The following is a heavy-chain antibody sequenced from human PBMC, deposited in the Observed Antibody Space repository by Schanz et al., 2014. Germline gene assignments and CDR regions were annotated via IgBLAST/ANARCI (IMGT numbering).Heavy chain of an antibody. CDR2: IYTNGST. CDR1: GGSLSSFY. J-gene: IGHJ5*02. CDR3: ARGGYCSRTSCYFKGGWFDP. V-gene: IGHV4-4*07. Sequence: QVQLQESGPGLVKPSETLSLTCTVSGGSLSSFYWSWIRQPAGKGLEWIGRIYTNGSTKYNPSLKSRVTMSVDTSKNQFSLKLSSVTAADTAVYYCARGGYCSRTSCYFKGGWFDPWGQGTLVTVSS. D-gene: IGHD2-2*01.